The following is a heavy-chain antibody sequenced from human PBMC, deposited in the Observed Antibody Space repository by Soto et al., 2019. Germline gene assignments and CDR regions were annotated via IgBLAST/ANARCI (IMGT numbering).Heavy chain of an antibody. CDR2: ITAYKGVT. V-gene: IGHV1-18*01. Sequence: QVPLVQSVAERKTPGDSVKVSCTASGYTLTNYGISWVRQAPGQGLEWMGWITAYKGVTNYAQKFQGRVTMTTDTKRSTAYMELRSLKSDDTALYDCGRGTPGNAWYPPFDYWGNVTLGTVSS. CDR3: GRGTPGNAWYPPFDY. CDR1: GYTLTNYG. D-gene: IGHD6-13*01. J-gene: IGHJ4*01.